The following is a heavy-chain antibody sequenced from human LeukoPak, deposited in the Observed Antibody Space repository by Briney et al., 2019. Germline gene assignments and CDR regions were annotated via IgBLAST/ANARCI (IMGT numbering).Heavy chain of an antibody. CDR3: AKSHCGRFSCSRADF. CDR2: ISSSSTI. CDR1: GFTFSSYS. J-gene: IGHJ4*02. V-gene: IGHV3-48*01. Sequence: GGSLRLSCAASGFTFSSYSMNWVRQAPGKGLEWVSYISSSSTIYYADSVKGRFTISRDNAKNSLYLQMNSLRAEDTAVYYCAKSHCGRFSCSRADFWGQGTLVTVSS. D-gene: IGHD2-2*01.